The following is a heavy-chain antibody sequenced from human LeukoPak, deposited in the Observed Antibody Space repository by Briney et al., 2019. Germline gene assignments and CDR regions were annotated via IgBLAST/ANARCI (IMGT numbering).Heavy chain of an antibody. V-gene: IGHV3-30-3*01. Sequence: GGSLRLSCAASGFTFSSYAMHWVRQAPGKGLEWVAVISYDGSNKYYADSVKGRFTISRDNTKNSLYLQMNSLRAEDTAVYYCARIFESQWDLKTFDFWGQGTLVTVSS. J-gene: IGHJ4*02. D-gene: IGHD1-26*01. CDR1: GFTFSSYA. CDR3: ARIFESQWDLKTFDF. CDR2: ISYDGSNK.